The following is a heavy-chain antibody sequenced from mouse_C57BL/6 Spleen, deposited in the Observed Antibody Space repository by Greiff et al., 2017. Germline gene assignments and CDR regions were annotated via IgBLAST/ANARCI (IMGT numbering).Heavy chain of an antibody. CDR2: ISPNYGTT. D-gene: IGHD1-1*01. J-gene: IGHJ2*01. V-gene: IGHV1-39*01. Sequence: EVQLQQSGPELVKPGASVKISCKASGYSFTDYNMNWVKQSTGKSLEWIGVISPNYGTTSYHQKFKGQATLTVDHSSSTAYMQLNSLTSEDSAVYYCAREVTTGVAPYFDYWGQGTTLTVSS. CDR3: AREVTTGVAPYFDY. CDR1: GYSFTDYN.